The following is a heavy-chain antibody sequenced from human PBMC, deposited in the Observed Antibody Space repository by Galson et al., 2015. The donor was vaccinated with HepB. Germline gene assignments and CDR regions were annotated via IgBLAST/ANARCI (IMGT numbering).Heavy chain of an antibody. CDR1: GYTFTSYG. CDR3: ARDPRPHSQLLRYFDWLFPDY. Sequence: SVKVSCKASGYTFTSYGISWVRQAPGQGLEWMGWISAYNGNTNYAQKLQGRVTMTTDTSTSTAYMELRSLRSDNTAVYYCARDPRPHSQLLRYFDWLFPDYWGQGTLVTVSS. CDR2: ISAYNGNT. V-gene: IGHV1-18*01. D-gene: IGHD3-9*01. J-gene: IGHJ4*02.